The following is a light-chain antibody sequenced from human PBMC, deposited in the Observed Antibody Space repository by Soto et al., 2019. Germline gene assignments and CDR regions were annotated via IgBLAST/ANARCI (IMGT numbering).Light chain of an antibody. Sequence: EIVLTQSPGTLSLSPGERATLSCRASQSASSSYLAWYQQKPGQAPRLLIYGASSRATGIPDRFSGSGSGIFFALTISRLEPEDLAVYYCLLYGRRPAYTFGQGTKLEIK. J-gene: IGKJ2*01. CDR3: LLYGRRPAYT. CDR1: QSASSSY. V-gene: IGKV3-20*01. CDR2: GAS.